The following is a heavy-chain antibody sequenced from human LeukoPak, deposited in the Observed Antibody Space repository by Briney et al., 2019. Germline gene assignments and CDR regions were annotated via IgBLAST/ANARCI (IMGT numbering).Heavy chain of an antibody. Sequence: GGSLRLSCAASGSTFSGSAMHWVRQASGKGLEWVGHIRSKVNNYATEYAASVKGRFTISRDDSKNTAYLQMNSLKTEDTAMYYCTRHNGGTYLNWIDPWGQGTLVTVSS. V-gene: IGHV3-73*01. CDR3: TRHNGGTYLNWIDP. CDR1: GSTFSGSA. J-gene: IGHJ5*02. D-gene: IGHD2-8*01. CDR2: IRSKVNNYAT.